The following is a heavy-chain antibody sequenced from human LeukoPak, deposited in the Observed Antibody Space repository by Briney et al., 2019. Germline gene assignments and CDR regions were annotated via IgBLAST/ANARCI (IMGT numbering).Heavy chain of an antibody. CDR3: ARLGITGTIGY. Sequence: PSETLSLTCTVSGYSISGGYYWGWIRQPPGKGLEWIGSIYHSGSTYYNPSLKSRVTISVDTSKNQFSLKLSSVTAADTAVYYCARLGITGTIGYWGQGTLVTVSS. J-gene: IGHJ4*02. CDR1: GYSISGGYY. CDR2: IYHSGST. V-gene: IGHV4-38-2*02. D-gene: IGHD1-7*01.